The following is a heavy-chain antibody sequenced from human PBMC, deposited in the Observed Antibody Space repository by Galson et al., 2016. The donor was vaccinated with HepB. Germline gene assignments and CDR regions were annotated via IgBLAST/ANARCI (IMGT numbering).Heavy chain of an antibody. J-gene: IGHJ4*02. Sequence: QSGAEVKKPGESLMISCKTSGYDFTNYWISWVRQMPGKGLAWMARIDPSDSYTNYSPSFQGHVTISVDKSVTTAYLRWSSLTASDTAMYYCLRHFYDSSHHPGWLDYWGPGTLVIVSS. CDR3: LRHFYDSSHHPGWLDY. CDR1: GYDFTNYW. D-gene: IGHD3-22*01. V-gene: IGHV5-10-1*01. CDR2: IDPSDSYT.